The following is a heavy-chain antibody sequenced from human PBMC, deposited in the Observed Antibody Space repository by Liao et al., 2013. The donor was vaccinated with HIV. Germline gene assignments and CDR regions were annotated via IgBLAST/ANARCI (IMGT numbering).Heavy chain of an antibody. CDR2: IYYSGST. CDR3: ARDRIQLWSIGHAFDI. V-gene: IGHV4-30-4*08. Sequence: QVQLQESGPGLVKPSQTLSLTCTVSGGSISSGDYYWSWIRQPPGKGLEWIGYIYYSGSTYYNPSLKSRVTISVDTSKNQFSLKLSSVTAADTAVYYCARDRIQLWSIGHAFDIWGQGDKWSPSLQ. D-gene: IGHD5-18*01. CDR1: GGSISSGDYY. J-gene: IGHJ3*02.